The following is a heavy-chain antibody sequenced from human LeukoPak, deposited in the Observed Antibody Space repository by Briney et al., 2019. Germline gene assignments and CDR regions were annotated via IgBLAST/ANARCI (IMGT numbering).Heavy chain of an antibody. CDR2: ISGSGGST. V-gene: IGHV3-23*01. Sequence: GGSLRLSCAASGFTFSSYAMSWVRQAPGKGLEWVSAISGSGGSTYYADSVKGRFTISRDNSKNTLYLQMNSLRAEDTAVYHCAKSRITMVWGVITNFDYWGQGTLVTVSS. D-gene: IGHD3-10*01. CDR3: AKSRITMVWGVITNFDY. CDR1: GFTFSSYA. J-gene: IGHJ4*02.